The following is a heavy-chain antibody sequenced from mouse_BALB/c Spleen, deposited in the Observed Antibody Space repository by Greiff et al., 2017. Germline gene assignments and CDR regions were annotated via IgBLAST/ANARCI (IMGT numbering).Heavy chain of an antibody. V-gene: IGHV1-7*01. CDR3: ARSIYYVYAMDY. Sequence: VKLVESGAELAKPGASVKMSCKASGYTFTSYWMHWVKQRPGQGLEWIGYINPSTGYTEYNQKFKDKATLTADKSSSTAYMQLSSLTSEDSAVYYCARSIYYVYAMDYWGQGTSVTVSS. CDR2: INPSTGYT. D-gene: IGHD2-1*01. CDR1: GYTFTSYW. J-gene: IGHJ4*01.